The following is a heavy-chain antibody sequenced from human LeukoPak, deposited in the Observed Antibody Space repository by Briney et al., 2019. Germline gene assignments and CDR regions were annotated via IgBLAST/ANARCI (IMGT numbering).Heavy chain of an antibody. CDR3: AKVNLGSSASCCKGGFDY. D-gene: IGHD2-2*01. Sequence: GGSLRLSCAASGFTFSSYAMSWVRQAPGKGLEWVSAISGSGGSTYYADSVKGRFTISRDNSKNTLYLQMNSLRAEDTAVYYCAKVNLGSSASCCKGGFDYWGQGTLVTVSS. V-gene: IGHV3-23*01. CDR2: ISGSGGST. J-gene: IGHJ4*02. CDR1: GFTFSSYA.